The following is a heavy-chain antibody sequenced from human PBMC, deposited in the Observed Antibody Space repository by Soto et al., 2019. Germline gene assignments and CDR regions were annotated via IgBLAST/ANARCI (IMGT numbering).Heavy chain of an antibody. J-gene: IGHJ6*03. D-gene: IGHD3-10*01. V-gene: IGHV3-21*01. Sequence: EVQLVESGGGLVKPGGSLRLSCAASGFTFSSYSMNWVRQAPGKGLEWVSSISSSSSYIYYADSVKGRFTISRDNAKNSLYLQMNSLRAEDTAVYYCARASGSGSYYNLLYYYYYMDVWGKGTTVTVSS. CDR2: ISSSSSYI. CDR3: ARASGSGSYYNLLYYYYYMDV. CDR1: GFTFSSYS.